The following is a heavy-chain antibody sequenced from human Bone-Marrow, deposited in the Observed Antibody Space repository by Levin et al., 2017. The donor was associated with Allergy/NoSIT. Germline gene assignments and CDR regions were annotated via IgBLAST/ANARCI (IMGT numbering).Heavy chain of an antibody. Sequence: GGSLRLSCAASGFTFNDHALHWVRQAPGKGLEWVAVISNDGKKKYYANSVKGRFSISRDNFKKTVSLQLDSLTFQDTAIYYCAKEGADFGFDFFDYWGQGTLVTVSS. CDR1: GFTFNDHA. CDR2: ISNDGKKK. V-gene: IGHV3-30*04. CDR3: AKEGADFGFDFFDY. J-gene: IGHJ4*02. D-gene: IGHD4/OR15-4a*01.